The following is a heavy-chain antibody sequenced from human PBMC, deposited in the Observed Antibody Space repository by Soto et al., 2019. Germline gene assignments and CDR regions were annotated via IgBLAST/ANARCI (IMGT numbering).Heavy chain of an antibody. J-gene: IGHJ5*02. CDR3: ARDYCSGGSCYSSTLLGYNWFDP. D-gene: IGHD2-15*01. V-gene: IGHV4-34*01. CDR2: INHGGST. CDR1: GGSFSGYY. Sequence: SETLSLTCAVYGGSFSGYYWSWIRQPPGKGLEWIGEINHGGSTNYNPSLKSRVTISVDTSKNQFSLKLSSVTAADTAVYYCARDYCSGGSCYSSTLLGYNWFDPWGQGTLVTVSS.